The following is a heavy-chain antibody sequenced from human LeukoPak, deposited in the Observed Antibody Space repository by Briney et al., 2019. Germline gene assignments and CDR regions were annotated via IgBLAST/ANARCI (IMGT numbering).Heavy chain of an antibody. J-gene: IGHJ4*02. CDR3: AKGGGCSGWYPTDY. D-gene: IGHD6-19*01. V-gene: IGHV3-9*01. Sequence: GGSLRLSCAASGFTFDDYAMHWVRQAPGNGLEWVSGISWNSGSIGYADSVKGRFTISRDNAKNSLYLQMNSLRAEDTALYYCAKGGGCSGWYPTDYWGQGTLVTVSS. CDR1: GFTFDDYA. CDR2: ISWNSGSI.